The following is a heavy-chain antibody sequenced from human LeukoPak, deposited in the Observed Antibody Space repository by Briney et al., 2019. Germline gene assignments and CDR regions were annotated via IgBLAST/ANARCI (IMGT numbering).Heavy chain of an antibody. CDR3: ARSAWGTVTDTRVFDY. J-gene: IGHJ4*02. CDR2: IYYSGST. D-gene: IGHD4-17*01. Sequence: PSETLSLTCTVSGGSISSSSYYWGWIRQPPGKGLEWIGYIYYSGSTNYNPSLKSRVTISVDTSKNQFSLKLSSVTAADTAVYYCARSAWGTVTDTRVFDYWGQGTLVTVSS. V-gene: IGHV4-61*05. CDR1: GGSISSSSYY.